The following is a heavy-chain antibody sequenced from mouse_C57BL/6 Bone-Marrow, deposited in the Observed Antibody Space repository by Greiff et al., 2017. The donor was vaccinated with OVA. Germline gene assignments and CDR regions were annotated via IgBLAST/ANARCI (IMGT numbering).Heavy chain of an antibody. CDR2: ISDGGSYT. J-gene: IGHJ3*01. D-gene: IGHD1-1*01. V-gene: IGHV5-4*01. CDR1: GFTFSSYA. CDR3: AREEGLAIYYYGRAWFAY. Sequence: EVQGVESGGGLVKPGGSLKLSCAASGFTFSSYAMSWVRQTPEKRLEWVATISDGGSYTYYPDNVKGRFTISRDNAKNNLYLQMSHLKSEDTAMYYCAREEGLAIYYYGRAWFAYWGQGTLVTVSA.